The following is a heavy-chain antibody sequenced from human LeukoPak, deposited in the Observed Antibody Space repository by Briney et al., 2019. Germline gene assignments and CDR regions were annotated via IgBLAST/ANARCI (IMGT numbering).Heavy chain of an antibody. J-gene: IGHJ4*02. CDR2: INPSGGST. V-gene: IGHV1-46*01. D-gene: IGHD3-22*01. CDR1: GYTFTSYY. CDR3: ARGFTTTHFDY. Sequence: ASVKVSCKASGYTFTSYYMHWVRQAPGQGLEWMGIINPSGGSTSHAQKLQGRVTMTTDTSTSTAYMELRSLRSDDTAVYYCARGFTTTHFDYWGQGTLVTVSS.